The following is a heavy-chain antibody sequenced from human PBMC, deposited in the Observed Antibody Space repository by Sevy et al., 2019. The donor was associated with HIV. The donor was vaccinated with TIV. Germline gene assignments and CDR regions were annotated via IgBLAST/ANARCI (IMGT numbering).Heavy chain of an antibody. D-gene: IGHD5-18*01. CDR2: INPNSGDT. V-gene: IGHV1-2*02. Sequence: ASVKVSGKASGYTFTGQYIHWVRQAPGQGLEWMGWINPNSGDTKYAQEVKGRVTMTRDTSISTAYMELSGLKSDDTAVYYCSRDLRLRGYSYGCFDYWGQGTLVTVSS. CDR1: GYTFTGQY. J-gene: IGHJ4*02. CDR3: SRDLRLRGYSYGCFDY.